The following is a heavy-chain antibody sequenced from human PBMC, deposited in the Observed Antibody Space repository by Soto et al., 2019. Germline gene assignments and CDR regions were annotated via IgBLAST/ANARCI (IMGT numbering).Heavy chain of an antibody. CDR3: AXVERSPRAFDI. CDR1: GGTFSSYT. CDR2: IIPILGIA. V-gene: IGHV1-69*02. J-gene: IGHJ3*02. Sequence: KVSCKASGGTFSSYTISWVRQAPGQGLGWMGRIIPILGIANYAQKFQGRVTITADKSTSTAYMELSSLRSEDTAENYCAXVERSPRAFDIWGQGTMVTVSS.